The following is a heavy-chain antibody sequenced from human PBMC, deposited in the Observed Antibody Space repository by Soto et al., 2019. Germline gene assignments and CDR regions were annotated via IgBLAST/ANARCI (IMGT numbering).Heavy chain of an antibody. D-gene: IGHD1-26*01. J-gene: IGHJ4*02. CDR3: ASNVGQNY. Sequence: QVQLVQSGGGLVKPGGSLRLSCTASGLTFSYSYMTWIRQAPGKGLEWVSYISGSGAREIRYADSVMGRFTISRDNAEKSVYLQMESLRPDDTAVYYCASNVGQNYWGQGTLVIVSS. CDR1: GLTFSYSY. CDR2: ISGSGAREI. V-gene: IGHV3-11*01.